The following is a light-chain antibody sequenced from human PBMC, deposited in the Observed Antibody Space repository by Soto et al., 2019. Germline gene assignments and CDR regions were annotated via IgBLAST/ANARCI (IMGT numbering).Light chain of an antibody. CDR1: SRHSSYA. CDR3: QTWGTGFWV. Sequence: QPVLTQSPSASASLGASVKLTCTLSSRHSSYAIAWHQQQPEKGPRYLMKVNSDGSHRKGDGIPDRFSGSSFGAERYLTISSLQSEDEADYYCQTWGTGFWVFGGGTKVTVL. CDR2: VNSDGSH. V-gene: IGLV4-69*01. J-gene: IGLJ3*02.